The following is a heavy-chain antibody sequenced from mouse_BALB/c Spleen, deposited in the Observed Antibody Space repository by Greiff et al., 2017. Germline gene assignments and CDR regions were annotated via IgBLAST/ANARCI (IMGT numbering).Heavy chain of an antibody. D-gene: IGHD1-1*01. V-gene: IGHV1-9*01. CDR3: ARLITTVVDYAMDY. Sequence: QVQLQQSGAELMKPGASVKISCKATGYTFSSYWIEWVKQRPGHGLEWIGEILPGSGSTNYNEKFKGKATFTADTSSNTAYMQLSSLTSEDSAVYYCARLITTVVDYAMDYWGQGTSVTVSS. CDR2: ILPGSGST. CDR1: GYTFSSYW. J-gene: IGHJ4*01.